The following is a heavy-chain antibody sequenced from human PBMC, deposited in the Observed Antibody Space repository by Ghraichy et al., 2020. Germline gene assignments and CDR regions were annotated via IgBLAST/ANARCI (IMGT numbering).Heavy chain of an antibody. Sequence: GGSLRLSYAASGFTFSSYGMHWVRQARGKGLEWVAVISYDGSNKYYADSVKGRFTISRDNSKNTLYLQMNSLRAEDTAVYYCAKYGRELLLRSGIYYWGQGLLVTVHS. CDR1: GFTFSSYG. J-gene: IGHJ4*02. V-gene: IGHV3-30*18. D-gene: IGHD1-26*01. CDR2: ISYDGSNK. CDR3: AKYGRELLLRSGIYY.